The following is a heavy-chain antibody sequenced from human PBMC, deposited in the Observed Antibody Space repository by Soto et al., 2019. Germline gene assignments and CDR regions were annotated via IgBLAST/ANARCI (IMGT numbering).Heavy chain of an antibody. CDR2: IYTSDSNT. CDR1: GYNFLSYW. D-gene: IGHD3-10*01. V-gene: IGHV5-51*01. J-gene: IGHJ6*02. CDR3: ARPGSCSYGLNYGLDV. Sequence: GGSLKLSCTASGYNFLSYWIGWVRQMPGNGLEWMGNIYTSDSNTRYGPSFQGQVTISADKAISTAYLQWSSLKASDTAMFYCARPGSCSYGLNYGLDVWGQGTTVTVSS.